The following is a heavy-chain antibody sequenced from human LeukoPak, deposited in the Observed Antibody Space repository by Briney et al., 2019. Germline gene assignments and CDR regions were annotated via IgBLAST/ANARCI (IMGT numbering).Heavy chain of an antibody. Sequence: SETLSLTCAVSGYSISRGYYWGWIWQPPGKGLEWIGSIYHSGSTYYNPSLKSRVTISVDTSKNQFSLKLSSVTAADTAVYYCASQYSSGWYRYDYWGQGTLVTVSS. CDR2: IYHSGST. V-gene: IGHV4-38-2*01. CDR3: ASQYSSGWYRYDY. CDR1: GYSISRGYY. D-gene: IGHD6-19*01. J-gene: IGHJ4*02.